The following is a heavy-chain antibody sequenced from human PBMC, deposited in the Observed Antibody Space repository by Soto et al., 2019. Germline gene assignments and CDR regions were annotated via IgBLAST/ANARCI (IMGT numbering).Heavy chain of an antibody. CDR2: ISAYNGNT. V-gene: IGHV1-18*01. Sequence: QVQLVQSGAEVKKPGASVKVSCKASGYTFTSYGISWVRQAPGQGLEWMGWISAYNGNTNYAQKLQGRVTMTTDTTPSKAYMGLRSLRSDDTAVYYCSRVRVAVAGNDNALYSYDYYGMHVWGQGTTVIVSS. CDR3: SRVRVAVAGNDNALYSYDYYGMHV. CDR1: GYTFTSYG. D-gene: IGHD6-19*01. J-gene: IGHJ6*02.